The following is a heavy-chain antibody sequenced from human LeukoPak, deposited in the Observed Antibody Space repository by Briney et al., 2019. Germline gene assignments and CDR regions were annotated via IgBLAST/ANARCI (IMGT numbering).Heavy chain of an antibody. D-gene: IGHD6-6*01. CDR1: GYTFTSYA. V-gene: IGHV1-3*01. CDR3: ASSSSGDYMDV. Sequence: ASVKVSCKASGYTFTSYAMHWVRQAPGQRLEWMGWINAGNGNTKYSQKFQGRVTITRDTSASTAYMELSRLRSDDTAVYYCASSSSGDYMDVWGKGTTVTVSS. J-gene: IGHJ6*03. CDR2: INAGNGNT.